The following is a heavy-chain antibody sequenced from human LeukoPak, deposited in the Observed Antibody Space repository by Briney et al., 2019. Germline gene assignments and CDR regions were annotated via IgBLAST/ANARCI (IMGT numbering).Heavy chain of an antibody. CDR3: RGVRFGELFDC. Sequence: PSETLSLTCTVSGGSISSGGYYWSWIRQPAGKGLEWIGRIYTSGSTNYNPSLKSRVTMSVDTSKNQFSLQLSSVTAADTAVYYCRGVRFGELFDCWGQGTLVTVSS. D-gene: IGHD3-10*01. J-gene: IGHJ4*02. CDR2: IYTSGST. CDR1: GGSISSGGYY. V-gene: IGHV4-61*02.